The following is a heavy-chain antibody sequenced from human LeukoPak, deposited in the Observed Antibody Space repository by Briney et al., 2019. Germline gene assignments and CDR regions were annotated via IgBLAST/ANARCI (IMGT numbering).Heavy chain of an antibody. CDR1: GFTFSNAW. CDR3: TTDRGSAADFDY. CDR2: IKSKTDGGTT. V-gene: IGHV3-15*01. D-gene: IGHD2-2*01. J-gene: IGHJ4*02. Sequence: KAGGSLRLSCAASGFTFSNAWMSWVRQAPGKGLEWVGRIKSKTDGGTTDYAAPVKGRFTISRDGSKNTLYLQMNSLKTEDTAVYYCTTDRGSAADFDYWGQGTLVTVSS.